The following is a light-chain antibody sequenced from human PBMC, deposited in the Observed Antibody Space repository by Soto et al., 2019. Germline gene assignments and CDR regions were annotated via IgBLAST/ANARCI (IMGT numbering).Light chain of an antibody. J-gene: IGKJ1*01. CDR2: NAS. V-gene: IGKV3-15*01. CDR3: QQYDTYPWT. Sequence: DIVMTQYPPTLSASPGERVTLSCRASQNTAGNLAWYQQKPGQAPRLLIDNASTRATGVPARFSGSGSGRDGREYTLTISSLEPDAFVTYYCQQYDTYPWTFGQGTKVDI. CDR1: QNTAGN.